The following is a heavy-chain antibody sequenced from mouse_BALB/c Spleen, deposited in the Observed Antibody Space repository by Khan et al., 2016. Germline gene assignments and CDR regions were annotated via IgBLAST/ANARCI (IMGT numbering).Heavy chain of an antibody. CDR1: GFSLNTYGIG. Sequence: QVTLKESGPGILQPSQTLSLTCSFSGFSLNTYGIGVGWIRQPPGKGLEWLAHIWWNDNNSYNTALKSRLTTSKDTSNNQVFLKIASVDTADTGTYYCARRARWDGAFWGQGTLVTVSA. CDR3: ARRARWDGAF. V-gene: IGHV8-11*01. CDR2: IWWNDNN. J-gene: IGHJ3*01. D-gene: IGHD4-1*01.